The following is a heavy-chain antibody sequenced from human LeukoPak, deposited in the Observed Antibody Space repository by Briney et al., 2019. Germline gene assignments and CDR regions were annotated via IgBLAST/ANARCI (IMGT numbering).Heavy chain of an antibody. Sequence: GASVKVSCKASGYTFTNYGLSWVRQAPGQGLEWMGWINPNSGGTNYAQKFQGRVTMTRDTSISTAYMELSRLRSDDTAVYYCARGVGSYSSGWYTRFDYWGQGTLVTVSS. J-gene: IGHJ4*02. CDR3: ARGVGSYSSGWYTRFDY. D-gene: IGHD6-19*01. CDR1: GYTFTNYG. V-gene: IGHV1-2*02. CDR2: INPNSGGT.